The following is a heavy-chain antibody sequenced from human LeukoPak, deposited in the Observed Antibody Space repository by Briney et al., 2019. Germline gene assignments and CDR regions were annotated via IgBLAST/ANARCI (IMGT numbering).Heavy chain of an antibody. J-gene: IGHJ4*02. D-gene: IGHD4-17*01. Sequence: SETLSLTCTVSGGSISSYYWSWIRQPPGKGLEWIGHIYYSGSTNYNPSLKSRVTISVDTSKNQFSLKLSSVTAADTAVYYCARHDYGDYAHFDYWGQGTLVTVSS. CDR1: GGSISSYY. CDR3: ARHDYGDYAHFDY. CDR2: IYYSGST. V-gene: IGHV4-59*08.